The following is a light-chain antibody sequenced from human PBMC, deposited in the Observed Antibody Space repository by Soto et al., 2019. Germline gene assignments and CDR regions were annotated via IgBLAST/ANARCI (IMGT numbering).Light chain of an antibody. J-gene: IGKJ1*01. CDR3: QQYNNWPFPSWT. Sequence: EIVMTQSPATLSVSPGERATLSCRASQSVSSNLAWYQQKPGQAPRLLIYGASTRATGIPARFSGSGSGTEFTLTISSLQSEDFAVYDCQQYNNWPFPSWTFGPGTKVEIK. V-gene: IGKV3-15*01. CDR2: GAS. CDR1: QSVSSN.